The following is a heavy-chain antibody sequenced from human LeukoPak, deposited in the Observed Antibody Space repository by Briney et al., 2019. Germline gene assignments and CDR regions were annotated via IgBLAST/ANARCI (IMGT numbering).Heavy chain of an antibody. V-gene: IGHV4-59*01. J-gene: IGHJ3*02. Sequence: SETLSLTCTVSGGSISSYYWSWIRQPPGKGLEWIGYIYYSASTNYNPSLKSRVTISVDTSKNQFSLKLSSVTAADTAVYYCARDDSFHGGAFDIWGQGTMVTVSS. CDR1: GGSISSYY. CDR2: IYYSAST. D-gene: IGHD4-23*01. CDR3: ARDDSFHGGAFDI.